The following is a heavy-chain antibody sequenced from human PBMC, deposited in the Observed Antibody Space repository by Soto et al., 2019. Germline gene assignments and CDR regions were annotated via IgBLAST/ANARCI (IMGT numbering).Heavy chain of an antibody. CDR1: GYTFNRFG. D-gene: IGHD1-7*01. V-gene: IGHV1-18*01. CDR3: ARWLQLRPLDY. J-gene: IGHJ4*02. CDR2: ITVSNGRA. Sequence: QVQLVQSGGEVKKPGASVKVSCKTSGYTFNRFGIGWVRQAPGQGLEYMGWITVSNGRADYALKFQGRVTLTADTSTYTAYMELRNLTSDDTAIYYCARWLQLRPLDYWGQGTLVTVSS.